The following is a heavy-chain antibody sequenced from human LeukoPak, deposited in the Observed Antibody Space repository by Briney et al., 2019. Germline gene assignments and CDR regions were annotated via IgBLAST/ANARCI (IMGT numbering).Heavy chain of an antibody. CDR1: GYTFTNYA. CDR2: INAGNGNT. D-gene: IGHD2-2*01. V-gene: IGHV1-3*01. J-gene: IGHJ5*02. CDR3: ARDKCSSTSCYYNWFDP. Sequence: ASVNVSCKASGYTFTNYAMYWVRQAPGQRLEWMGWINAGNGNTNYLQKFQGRVTITRDTSASTACMELSSLRSEDTAVYYCARDKCSSTSCYYNWFDPWGQGTLVTVSS.